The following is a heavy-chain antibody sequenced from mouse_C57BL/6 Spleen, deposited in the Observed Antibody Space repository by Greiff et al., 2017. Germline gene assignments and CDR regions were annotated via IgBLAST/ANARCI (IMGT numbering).Heavy chain of an antibody. Sequence: QVQLQQPGAELVKPGASVKMSCKASGYTFTSYWITWVKQRPGQGLEWIGDIYPGSGSTNYNEKFKSKATLTVDTSSSTAYMQLGSLTSEDSAVYYCARGVTTDFDVWGTGTTVTVSS. CDR2: IYPGSGST. CDR1: GYTFTSYW. CDR3: ARGVTTDFDV. D-gene: IGHD2-2*01. V-gene: IGHV1-55*01. J-gene: IGHJ1*03.